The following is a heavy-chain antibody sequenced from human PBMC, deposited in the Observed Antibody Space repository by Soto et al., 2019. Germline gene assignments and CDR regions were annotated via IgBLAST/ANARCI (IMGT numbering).Heavy chain of an antibody. Sequence: QVQLVESGGGVVQPGRSLRLSCAASGFTFSSYAMHWVRQAPGKGLEWVAVISYDGSNKYYADSVKGRFTISRDNSKNTLYLQMNSLRAEDTAVYYCARGGGTYGDYLLDYMGQGTLVNVSS. CDR1: GFTFSSYA. V-gene: IGHV3-30-3*01. CDR3: ARGGGTYGDYLLDY. J-gene: IGHJ4*02. D-gene: IGHD4-17*01. CDR2: ISYDGSNK.